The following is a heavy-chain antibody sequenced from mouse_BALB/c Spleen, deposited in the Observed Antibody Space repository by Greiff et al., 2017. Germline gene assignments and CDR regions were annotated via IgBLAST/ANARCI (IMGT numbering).Heavy chain of an antibody. CDR2: INPYNDGT. Sequence: EVKLVESGPELVKPGASVKMSCKASGYTFTSYVMHWVKQKPGQGLEWIGYINPYNDGTKYNEKFKGKATLTSDKSSSTAYMELSSLTSEDSAVYYCARSELTRGFAYWGQGTLVTVSA. CDR1: GYTFTSYV. V-gene: IGHV1-14*01. J-gene: IGHJ3*01. D-gene: IGHD1-3*01. CDR3: ARSELTRGFAY.